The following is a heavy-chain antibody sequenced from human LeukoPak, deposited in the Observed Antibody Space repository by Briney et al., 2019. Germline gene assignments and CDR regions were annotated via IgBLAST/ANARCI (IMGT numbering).Heavy chain of an antibody. J-gene: IGHJ4*02. Sequence: SETLSLTCTVSGGSISSYYWSWIGQPAGKGLEWIGRTYTSGSTNYNPSLKSRVTMSVDMSKNQFSLKVTSVTAADTAMYYCANLGGGARGQGTLVTVSS. CDR3: ANLGGGA. CDR2: TYTSGST. CDR1: GGSISSYY. D-gene: IGHD2-21*01. V-gene: IGHV4-4*07.